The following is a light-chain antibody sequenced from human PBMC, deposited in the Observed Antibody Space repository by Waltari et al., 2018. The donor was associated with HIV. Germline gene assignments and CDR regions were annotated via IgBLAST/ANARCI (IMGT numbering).Light chain of an antibody. J-gene: IGLJ2*01. CDR1: NIGSKS. CDR3: QVWDSSSDHVV. CDR2: DGS. V-gene: IGLV3-21*02. Sequence: SYVLTQPPSVSVAPGQTARITCGVNNIGSKSVHWYQQKPGQAPVLVVYDGSDRPEGIPERFSGANSGNTATLTSSRVEAGDEADYYCQVWDSSSDHVVFGGGTKLTVL.